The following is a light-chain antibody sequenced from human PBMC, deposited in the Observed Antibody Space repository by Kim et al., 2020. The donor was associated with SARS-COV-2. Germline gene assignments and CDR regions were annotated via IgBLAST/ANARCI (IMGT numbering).Light chain of an antibody. V-gene: IGLV3-9*01. CDR2: RDT. CDR1: NIGSKN. J-gene: IGLJ2*01. CDR3: QVWDSSVV. Sequence: SYELTQPLSVSVALGQTARITCGGNNIGSKNVHWYQQKPGQAPVMVIYRDTNRPSGIPERFSGSNSGNTATLTISGAQAGDEADYYCQVWDSSVVFGGGTQLTVL.